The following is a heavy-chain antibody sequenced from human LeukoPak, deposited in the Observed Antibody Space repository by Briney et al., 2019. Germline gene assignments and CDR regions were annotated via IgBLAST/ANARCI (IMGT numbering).Heavy chain of an antibody. CDR3: ARHASGWYTD. D-gene: IGHD6-19*01. V-gene: IGHV4-39*01. J-gene: IGHJ1*01. CDR2: IYYSGTT. Sequence: PSETLSLTCAVSGGSISSGDYYWAWTRQPPGKGQQWIGSIYYSGTTYYNPFLKSRLTISRDTSKNQFSLKLSSVTTADTAVYYCARHASGWYTDWGQGTLVTVSS. CDR1: GGSISSGDYY.